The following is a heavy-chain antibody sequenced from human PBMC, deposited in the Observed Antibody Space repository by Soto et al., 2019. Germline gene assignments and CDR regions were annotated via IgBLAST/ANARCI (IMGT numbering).Heavy chain of an antibody. Sequence: SETLSLTCTVSGGSISSGGYYWSWIRQHPGKGLEWIGYIYYSGSTYYNPSLKSRVTISVDTSKNQFSLKLSSVTAADTAVYYGARDQAAGEGSGYYYARILDYWGQGTLVTVSS. J-gene: IGHJ4*02. CDR3: ARDQAAGEGSGYYYARILDY. V-gene: IGHV4-31*03. CDR1: GGSISSGGYY. D-gene: IGHD3-22*01. CDR2: IYYSGST.